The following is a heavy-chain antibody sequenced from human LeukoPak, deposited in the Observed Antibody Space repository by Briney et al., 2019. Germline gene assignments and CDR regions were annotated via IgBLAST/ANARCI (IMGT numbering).Heavy chain of an antibody. Sequence: TGGSLRLSCAASGFTFSTYWMHWVRQAPGKGPVWVSRINYDGTSISYAESVKGRFTISRDNAKNTLYLQMNSLRAEDTAVYHCAGGLSDSRFYFSSWGQRTPVTVSS. CDR2: INYDGTSI. D-gene: IGHD6-13*01. V-gene: IGHV3-74*01. J-gene: IGHJ4*02. CDR3: AGGLSDSRFYFSS. CDR1: GFTFSTYW.